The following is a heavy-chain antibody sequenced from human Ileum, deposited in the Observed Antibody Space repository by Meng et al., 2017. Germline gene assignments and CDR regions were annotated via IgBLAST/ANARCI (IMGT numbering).Heavy chain of an antibody. V-gene: IGHV4-61*08. Sequence: QSRLAVSRPGLLSLQATLSLICAVSGGSVSRSGYQWGWIRQPPGKGLEWIGYASTNYNPSLKSRVTISVDTSKNQFSLKLTSVTAADTAVYYCARDHWGSLDYWGQGVLVTVSS. J-gene: IGHJ4*02. D-gene: IGHD7-27*01. CDR1: GGSVSRSGYQ. CDR2: AST. CDR3: ARDHWGSLDY.